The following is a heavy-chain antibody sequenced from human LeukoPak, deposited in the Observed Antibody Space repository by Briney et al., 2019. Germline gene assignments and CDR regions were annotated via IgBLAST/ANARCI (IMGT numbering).Heavy chain of an antibody. CDR1: GYTFTRYY. Sequence: ASVKVSCKASGYTFTRYYMHWVRQAPGQGLEWMGIINPSGGSTSYAQKFQGRVTMTRDTSTSTVYMELSSLRSEDTAVYYCAGAVAGTNAFDIWGQGTMVTVSS. CDR2: INPSGGST. CDR3: AGAVAGTNAFDI. V-gene: IGHV1-46*01. D-gene: IGHD6-19*01. J-gene: IGHJ3*02.